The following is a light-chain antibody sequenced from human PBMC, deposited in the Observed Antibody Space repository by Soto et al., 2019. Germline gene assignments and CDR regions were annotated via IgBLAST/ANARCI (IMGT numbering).Light chain of an antibody. J-gene: IGKJ1*01. CDR2: GAS. Sequence: EIVMTQSPATLSVSPGERATLTCRASQSVSSYLAWYQQKISQAPRLLIYGASTRATGIPVRFSGSGSGTEFTLTISSLQSEDFAVYYCQQYDDWPGTFDQGTKVEIK. V-gene: IGKV3-15*01. CDR1: QSVSSY. CDR3: QQYDDWPGT.